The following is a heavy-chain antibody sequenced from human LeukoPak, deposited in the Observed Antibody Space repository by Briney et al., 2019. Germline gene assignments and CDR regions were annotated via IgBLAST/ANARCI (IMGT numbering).Heavy chain of an antibody. J-gene: IGHJ5*02. Sequence: GESLRISCKGSGYSFNTYWIGWVRQMPGKGLEWMGIIYPGDSDTKYSPSFQGQVTISADKSISTAYLQWSSLKASDTAMYYCASLYYGSGSWPFDPWGQGTLVTVSS. CDR3: ASLYYGSGSWPFDP. CDR2: IYPGDSDT. CDR1: GYSFNTYW. D-gene: IGHD3-10*01. V-gene: IGHV5-51*01.